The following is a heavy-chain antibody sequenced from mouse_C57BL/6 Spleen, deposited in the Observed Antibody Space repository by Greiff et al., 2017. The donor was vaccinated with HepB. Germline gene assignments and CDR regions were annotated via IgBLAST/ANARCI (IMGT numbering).Heavy chain of an antibody. CDR3: ARGYYGSSLYYFDY. CDR2: IYPGSGST. D-gene: IGHD1-1*01. Sequence: QVQLQQPGAELVKPGASVKMSCKASGYTFTSYWITWVKQRPGQGLEWIGDIYPGSGSTNYNEKFKSKATLTVDTSSSTACMQLSSRTSEDSAVYYCARGYYGSSLYYFDYWGQGTTLTVSS. J-gene: IGHJ2*01. V-gene: IGHV1-55*01. CDR1: GYTFTSYW.